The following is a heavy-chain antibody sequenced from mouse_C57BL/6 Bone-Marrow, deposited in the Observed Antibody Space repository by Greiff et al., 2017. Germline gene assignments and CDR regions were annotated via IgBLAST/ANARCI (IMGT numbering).Heavy chain of an antibody. CDR3: ARSHYYGSRGDYYAMDY. CDR2: INPGSGGT. J-gene: IGHJ4*01. CDR1: GYAFTNYL. Sequence: VQLQQSGAELVRPGTSVKVSCKASGYAFTNYLIEWVKQRPGQGLEWIGVINPGSGGTNYNEKFKGKATLTADKSSSTAYMQLSSLTSEDSAVYFCARSHYYGSRGDYYAMDYWGQGTSVTVSS. V-gene: IGHV1-54*01. D-gene: IGHD1-1*01.